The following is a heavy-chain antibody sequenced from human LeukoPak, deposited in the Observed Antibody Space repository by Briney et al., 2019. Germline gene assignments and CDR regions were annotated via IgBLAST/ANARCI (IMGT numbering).Heavy chain of an antibody. CDR3: AREGYDFWSGYYHGLDY. Sequence: GGSLRLSCAASGFTFSNYWMSWVRQAPGKGLEWVANIKQDGSEKYYVDSVKGRFTISRDNAKNSLYLQMNSLRAEDTAVYYCAREGYDFWSGYYHGLDYWGQGTLVTVSS. J-gene: IGHJ4*02. CDR2: IKQDGSEK. V-gene: IGHV3-7*01. CDR1: GFTFSNYW. D-gene: IGHD3-3*01.